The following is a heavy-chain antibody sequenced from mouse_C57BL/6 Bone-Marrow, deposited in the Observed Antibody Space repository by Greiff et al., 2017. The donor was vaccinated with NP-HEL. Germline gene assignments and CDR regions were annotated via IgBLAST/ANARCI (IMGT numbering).Heavy chain of an antibody. CDR3: ARRWYGLYYFDY. CDR1: GYTFTDYY. V-gene: IGHV1-26*01. CDR2: INPNNGGT. J-gene: IGHJ2*01. D-gene: IGHD1-1*02. Sequence: EVQLQQSGPELVKPGASVKISCKASGYTFTDYYMNWVKQSHGKSLEWIGDINPNNGGTSYNQKFKGKATLTVDKSSSTAYMGLRSLTSEDSAVYYCARRWYGLYYFDYGGQGTTLTVSS.